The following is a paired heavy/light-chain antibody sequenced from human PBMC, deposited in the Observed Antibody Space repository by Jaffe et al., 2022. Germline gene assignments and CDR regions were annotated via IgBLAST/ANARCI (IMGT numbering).Light chain of an antibody. CDR1: QSVLYSSNNKNY. Sequence: DIVMTQSPDSLAVSLGERATINCKSSQSVLYSSNNKNYLAWYQQKPGQPPKLLIYWASTRESGVPDRFSGSGSGTDFTLTISSLQAEDVAVYYCQQYYSARTFGQGTKLEIK. J-gene: IGKJ2*01. V-gene: IGKV4-1*01. CDR3: QQYYSART. CDR2: WAS.
Heavy chain of an antibody. CDR2: ISSSSSTI. V-gene: IGHV3-48*01. D-gene: IGHD2-15*01. CDR1: GFTFSSYS. J-gene: IGHJ3*02. Sequence: EVQLVESGGGLVQPGGSLRLSCAASGFTFSSYSMNWVRQAPGKGLEWVSYISSSSSTIYYADSVKGRFTISRDNAKNSLYLQMNSLRAEDTAVYYCARDPGLGYCSGGSCYLDAFDIWGQGTMVTVSS. CDR3: ARDPGLGYCSGGSCYLDAFDI.